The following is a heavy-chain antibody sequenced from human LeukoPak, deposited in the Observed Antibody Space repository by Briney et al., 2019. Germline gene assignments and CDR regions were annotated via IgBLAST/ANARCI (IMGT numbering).Heavy chain of an antibody. V-gene: IGHV3-23*01. D-gene: IGHD1-14*01. J-gene: IGHJ4*02. CDR1: GFTFHDYA. CDR2: IGGDGFDT. Sequence: PGGSLRLSCAASGFTFHDYAMNWVRQAPGKGLEWVSAIGGDGFDTYYADSVRGRFTISRDNSKNTLYLQMNSLRAGDTALYYCARDVAGFNRPVDYWGQGTLVTVSS. CDR3: ARDVAGFNRPVDY.